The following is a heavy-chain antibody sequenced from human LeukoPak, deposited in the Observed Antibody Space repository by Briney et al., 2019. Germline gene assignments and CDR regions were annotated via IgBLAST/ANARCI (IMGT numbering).Heavy chain of an antibody. J-gene: IGHJ4*02. V-gene: IGHV1-46*01. CDR2: INPSGGST. Sequence: ASVKVSCKASGYTFTSYYMHWVRQAPGQGLEWMGIINPSGGSTSYAQKFQGRVTMTRDMSTSTVYMELSSLRSEDTAVYYCAKVVDYYDSLDYFDYWGQGTLVTVSS. CDR3: AKVVDYYDSLDYFDY. D-gene: IGHD3-22*01. CDR1: GYTFTSYY.